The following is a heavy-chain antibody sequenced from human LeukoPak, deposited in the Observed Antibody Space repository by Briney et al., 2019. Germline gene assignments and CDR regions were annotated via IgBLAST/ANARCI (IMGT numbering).Heavy chain of an antibody. J-gene: IGHJ3*02. V-gene: IGHV1-69*05. CDR2: IIPIFGTA. Sequence: SVKVSCKSSGGTFSSYAISWVRQAPGQGLEWMGGIIPIFGTANYAQKFQGRVTITTDESTSTAYMELSSLRSEDTAVYYCARPSFYGGDDAFDIWGQGTMVTVSS. D-gene: IGHD4-17*01. CDR3: ARPSFYGGDDAFDI. CDR1: GGTFSSYA.